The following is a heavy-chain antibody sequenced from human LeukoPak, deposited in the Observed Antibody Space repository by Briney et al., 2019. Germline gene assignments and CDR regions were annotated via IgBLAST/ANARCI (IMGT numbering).Heavy chain of an antibody. Sequence: GSSVKASCKASGGTFSSYAINWVRQAPGQGLEWLGRIVLIFGTTNSAQKFQGRVTSTADEATSTAYMELSSLRSEDTAVYYCARDRGERGSSWSLPAHGFDIWGQGTMVTVSS. CDR1: GGTFSSYA. CDR2: IVLIFGTT. V-gene: IGHV1-69*15. CDR3: ARDRGERGSSWSLPAHGFDI. D-gene: IGHD6-13*01. J-gene: IGHJ3*02.